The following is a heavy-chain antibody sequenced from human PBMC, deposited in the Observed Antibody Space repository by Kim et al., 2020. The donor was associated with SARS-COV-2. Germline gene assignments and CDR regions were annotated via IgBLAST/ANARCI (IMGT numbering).Heavy chain of an antibody. D-gene: IGHD6-13*01. J-gene: IGHJ5*02. V-gene: IGHV1-18*01. Sequence: ASVKVSCKASGYTFTSYGISWVRQAPGQGLEWMGWISAYNGNTNYAQKLQGRVTMTTDTSTSTAYMELRSLRSDDTAVYYCARSSSWLKSYNWFDPWGQGTLVTVSS. CDR2: ISAYNGNT. CDR1: GYTFTSYG. CDR3: ARSSSWLKSYNWFDP.